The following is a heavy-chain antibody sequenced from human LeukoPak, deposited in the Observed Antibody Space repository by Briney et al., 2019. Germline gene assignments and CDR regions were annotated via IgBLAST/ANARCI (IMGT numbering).Heavy chain of an antibody. D-gene: IGHD1-1*01. CDR2: IYSSSDYI. Sequence: PGGSLRLSCAGSGFIFSDFYMSWIRQAPGKGLEWVSLIYSSSDYIYYADSVKGRFTISRDHAKNSLYLQMNSLRAEDTAVYYCARSQWNPGKTTQTTWGQGTLVTVSS. V-gene: IGHV3-11*01. CDR3: ARSQWNPGKTTQTT. J-gene: IGHJ5*02. CDR1: GFIFSDFY.